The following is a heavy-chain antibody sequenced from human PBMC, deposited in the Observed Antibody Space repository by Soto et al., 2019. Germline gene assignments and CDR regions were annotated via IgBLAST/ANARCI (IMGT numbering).Heavy chain of an antibody. Sequence: QVQLVQSGAEVKKPGASVKVSCKASGYTFTGYYMHWVRQAPGQGLEWMGWLNPNSGDTNYAQKFQGWVTMTRDTSISTAYMELSRLRSDDTAVYYCARGTRGSGGYKSPYYFDYWGQGTLVTVSS. CDR3: ARGTRGSGGYKSPYYFDY. CDR2: LNPNSGDT. CDR1: GYTFTGYY. D-gene: IGHD6-19*01. J-gene: IGHJ4*02. V-gene: IGHV1-2*04.